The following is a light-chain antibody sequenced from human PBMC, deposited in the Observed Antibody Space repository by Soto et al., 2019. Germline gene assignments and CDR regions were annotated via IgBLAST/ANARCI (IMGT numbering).Light chain of an antibody. J-gene: IGKJ5*01. CDR1: QTVSNNY. Sequence: EIVLTQSPGTLSLSLGDRATLSFRASQTVSNNYLAWCQQKPGQAPRVIMYGASRRATGIPDRFSGGGSGADFTLTISRLEPEDFAVYFCQQYAGPPTTFGQGTRLEIK. CDR2: GAS. CDR3: QQYAGPPTT. V-gene: IGKV3-20*01.